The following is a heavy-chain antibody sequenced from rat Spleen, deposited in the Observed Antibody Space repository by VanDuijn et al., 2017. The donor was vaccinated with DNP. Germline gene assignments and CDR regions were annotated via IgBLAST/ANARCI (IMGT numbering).Heavy chain of an antibody. J-gene: IGHJ2*01. Sequence: VQLKESGPGLVQPSQTLSLTCTVSGFSLTSHNVHWVRQPTGKGQAWMGIIWTGGSTDYNSALKSRLSILRDTSKSQVFLKMNSLQTEDIATYYCARGNYGGYDYWGQGVMVTVSS. CDR1: GFSLTSHN. CDR3: ARGNYGGYDY. D-gene: IGHD1-11*01. V-gene: IGHV2-30*01. CDR2: IWTGGST.